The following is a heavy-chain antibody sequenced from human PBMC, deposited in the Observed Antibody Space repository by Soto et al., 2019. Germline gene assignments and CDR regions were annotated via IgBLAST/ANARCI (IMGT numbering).Heavy chain of an antibody. CDR1: GFTFSGSA. CDR2: IRSKANSYAT. V-gene: IGHV3-73*02. CDR3: TRHPHLTGTTASEGY. D-gene: IGHD1-7*01. Sequence: EVQLVESGGGLVQPGGSLKLSCAASGFTFSGSAMHWVRQASGKGLEWVGRIRSKANSYATAYAASVKGRFTISRDDSKNTAYLQMNSLKTEDTAVYYCTRHPHLTGTTASEGYWGQGTLVTVSS. J-gene: IGHJ4*02.